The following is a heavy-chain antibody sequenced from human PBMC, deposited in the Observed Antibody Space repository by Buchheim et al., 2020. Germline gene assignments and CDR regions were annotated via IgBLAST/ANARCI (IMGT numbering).Heavy chain of an antibody. CDR2: IWYDGSNK. Sequence: QVQLVESGGGLVKPGGSLRLSCAASGFTFSDYYMSWVRQAPGKGLEWVAVIWYDGSNKYYADSVKGRFTISRDNSKNTLYLQMNSLRAEDTAVYYCARDDNIFGVAYGMDVWGQGTT. V-gene: IGHV3-33*08. D-gene: IGHD3-3*02. J-gene: IGHJ6*02. CDR1: GFTFSDYY. CDR3: ARDDNIFGVAYGMDV.